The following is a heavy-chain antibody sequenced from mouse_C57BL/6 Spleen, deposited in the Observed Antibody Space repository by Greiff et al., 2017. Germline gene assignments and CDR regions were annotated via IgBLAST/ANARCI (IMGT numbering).Heavy chain of an antibody. CDR2: IDPSDSST. J-gene: IGHJ2*01. D-gene: IGHD2-1*01. CDR3: ARRGDGNYLDY. Sequence: QVQLQQPGAELVKPGASVKLSCKASGYTFTSYWMQWVKQRPGQGLEWIGEIDPSDSSTNYNQKFNGQATLAVDTASSAAYMQLSSLTSEDSAVYYCARRGDGNYLDYWGQGTTLTVSS. CDR1: GYTFTSYW. V-gene: IGHV1-50*01.